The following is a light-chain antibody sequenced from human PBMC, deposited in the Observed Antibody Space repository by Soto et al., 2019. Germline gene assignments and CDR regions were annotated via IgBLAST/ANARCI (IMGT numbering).Light chain of an antibody. Sequence: QSALTQPASVSGSPGQSITISCTGTSSDVGGSNYVSWYQQHPGKAPKLMIYDVNNRPSGVSNRFSGSKSSNTASLTISGLQAEDEADYYCGSYTSSSTLYVFGTGTKLTVL. J-gene: IGLJ1*01. V-gene: IGLV2-14*01. CDR1: SSDVGGSNY. CDR3: GSYTSSSTLYV. CDR2: DVN.